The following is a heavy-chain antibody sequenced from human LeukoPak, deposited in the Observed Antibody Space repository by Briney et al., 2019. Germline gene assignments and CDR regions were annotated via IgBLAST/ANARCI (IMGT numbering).Heavy chain of an antibody. CDR3: AREGAFLDYGDSFYYFDY. CDR1: GFTFSSYS. J-gene: IGHJ4*02. Sequence: GGSLRLSCAASGFTFSSYSMNWVRQAPGKGLEWVSSISSSSSYIYYADSVKGRFTISRDNAKNSLYLQMNSLRAEDTAVYYCAREGAFLDYGDSFYYFDYWGQGTLVTVSS. D-gene: IGHD4-17*01. CDR2: ISSSSSYI. V-gene: IGHV3-21*01.